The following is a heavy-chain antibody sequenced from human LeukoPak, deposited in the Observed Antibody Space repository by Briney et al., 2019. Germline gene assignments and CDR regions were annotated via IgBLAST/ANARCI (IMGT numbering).Heavy chain of an antibody. CDR1: GYTFTSSG. CDR3: ARAGATVTYYYYYYMDV. Sequence: GASVKVSCKASGYTFTSSGISWVRHAPGQGLEWMGWISAYNGNTNYAQKLQGRVTMTTDTSTSTAYMELRSLRSDDTAVYYCARAGATVTYYYYYYMDVWGKGTTVTVSS. D-gene: IGHD4-11*01. J-gene: IGHJ6*03. CDR2: ISAYNGNT. V-gene: IGHV1-18*01.